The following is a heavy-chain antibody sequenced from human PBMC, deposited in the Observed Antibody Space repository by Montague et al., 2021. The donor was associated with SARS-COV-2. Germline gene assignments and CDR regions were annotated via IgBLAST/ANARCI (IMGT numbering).Heavy chain of an antibody. V-gene: IGHV2-70*04. Sequence: PLVKPTQTLTLTCTFSGFSLSTSGMRASWIRQPPGKALEWLARXXWDDDKFYSTSLKTRLTISKDTSKNQVVLTMTNMDPVDTATYYYARSYYDILTAYYTPFDYWGQGTLVTVSS. J-gene: IGHJ4*02. CDR2: XXWDDDK. D-gene: IGHD3-9*01. CDR3: ARSYYDILTAYYTPFDY. CDR1: GFSLSTSGMR.